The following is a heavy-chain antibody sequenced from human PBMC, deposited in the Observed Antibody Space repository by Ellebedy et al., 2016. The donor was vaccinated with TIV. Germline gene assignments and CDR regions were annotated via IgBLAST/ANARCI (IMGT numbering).Heavy chain of an antibody. CDR2: ITADGDT. J-gene: IGHJ4*02. CDR3: VKDLSNTGSYIRPFDY. D-gene: IGHD2-2*02. V-gene: IGHV3-64D*06. CDR1: GFTFSSFA. Sequence: GESLKISCSASGFTFSSFALHWVRQAPGKGLKHVSAITADGDTYFADSVKGRFTISRDNSKNTLYLQMSRLTTEDTAVYYCVKDLSNTGSYIRPFDYWGQGTLVTVSS.